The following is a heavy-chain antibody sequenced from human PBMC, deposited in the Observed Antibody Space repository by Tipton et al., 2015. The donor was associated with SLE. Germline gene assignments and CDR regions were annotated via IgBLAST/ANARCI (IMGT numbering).Heavy chain of an antibody. CDR3: ARAPYGSGSMGY. Sequence: QSGAEVKKPGASVKVSCKASGYTFTSYAMHWVRQAPGQRLEWMGWINAGNGNTKYSQKFQGRVTITRDTSASTAYMELSSLRSEDPAVYYCARAPYGSGSMGYWGQGTLVTVSS. J-gene: IGHJ4*02. CDR1: GYTFTSYA. V-gene: IGHV1-3*01. D-gene: IGHD3-10*01. CDR2: INAGNGNT.